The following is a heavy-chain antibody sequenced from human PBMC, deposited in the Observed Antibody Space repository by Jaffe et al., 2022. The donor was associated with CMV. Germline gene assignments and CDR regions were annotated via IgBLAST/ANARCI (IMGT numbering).Heavy chain of an antibody. CDR2: LYYRGSI. Sequence: QLQLQESGPGLVKPSETLSLTCTVSGGSITSNPHSIYWGWIRQPPGKGLEWIGTLYYRGSIYYNASLKSRVAISVDTSNNQIALNLRSVTAADTAMYYCARRRKGDYGSGYDYWGQGILVTVSS. D-gene: IGHD3-22*01. CDR1: GGSITSNPHSIY. V-gene: IGHV4-39*01. CDR3: ARRRKGDYGSGYDY. J-gene: IGHJ4*02.